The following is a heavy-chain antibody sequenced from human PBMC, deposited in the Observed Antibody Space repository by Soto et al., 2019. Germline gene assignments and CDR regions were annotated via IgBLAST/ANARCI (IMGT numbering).Heavy chain of an antibody. CDR3: AVAVAAVSGSDAFDI. Sequence: EVQLVESGGGLVQPGGSLRLSCAASGFTFSSYSMNWVRQAPGKGLEWVSYISSSSSTIYYADSVKGRFTISRDNAKNSLYLQMNSLRAEDTAVYYCAVAVAAVSGSDAFDIWGQGTMVTVSS. V-gene: IGHV3-48*01. CDR1: GFTFSSYS. J-gene: IGHJ3*02. CDR2: ISSSSSTI. D-gene: IGHD6-19*01.